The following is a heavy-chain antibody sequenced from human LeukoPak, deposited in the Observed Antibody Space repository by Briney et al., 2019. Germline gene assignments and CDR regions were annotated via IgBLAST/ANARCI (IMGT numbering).Heavy chain of an antibody. Sequence: SETLSLTCTVSGGSISSYYWSWIRQPPGMGLEWIGYIYYSGSTNYNPSLKSRVTISVDTSKNQFSLKLSSVTAADTAVYYCARTEQNYYGMDVWGQGTTVTVSS. D-gene: IGHD2-21*02. CDR3: ARTEQNYYGMDV. CDR2: IYYSGST. CDR1: GGSISSYY. V-gene: IGHV4-59*08. J-gene: IGHJ6*02.